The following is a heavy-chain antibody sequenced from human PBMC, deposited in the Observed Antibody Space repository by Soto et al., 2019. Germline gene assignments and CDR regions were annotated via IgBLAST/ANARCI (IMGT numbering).Heavy chain of an antibody. CDR3: GSLGRIVVVPAARLDP. J-gene: IGHJ5*02. CDR2: ISGSGGST. CDR1: GFTFSSYA. Sequence: EVQLLESGGGLVQPGGSLRLSCAASGFTFSSYAMSWVRQAPGKGLEWVSAISGSGGSTYYADSVKGRFTISRDNSKNTLYLQMNSLRAEDTAVYYCGSLGRIVVVPAARLDPWGQGTLVTVSS. D-gene: IGHD2-2*01. V-gene: IGHV3-23*01.